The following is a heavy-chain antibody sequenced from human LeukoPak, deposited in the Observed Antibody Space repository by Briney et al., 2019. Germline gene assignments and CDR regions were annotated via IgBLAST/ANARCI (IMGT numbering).Heavy chain of an antibody. V-gene: IGHV3-30*02. CDR2: IRNDGSSK. CDR3: ARFIAAPYYFDY. Sequence: GGSLRLSCAASGFTFSYYGMHWVRQAPDKGLEWVAFIRNDGSSKYYADSVKGRFTISRSKSENTLYLQMNSLRAEDTAVYYCARFIAAPYYFDYWGRGTLVTVSS. D-gene: IGHD6-13*01. J-gene: IGHJ4*02. CDR1: GFTFSYYG.